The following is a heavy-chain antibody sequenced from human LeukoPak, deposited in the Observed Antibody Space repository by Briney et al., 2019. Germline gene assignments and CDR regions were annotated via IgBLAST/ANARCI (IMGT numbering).Heavy chain of an antibody. J-gene: IGHJ6*02. D-gene: IGHD6-13*01. Sequence: GSLRLSSAASGFTFSSYAMHWVRQAPGKGLEYVSALSSNGGSTYYANSVKGRFTISRDNSKNTLYLQMGSLRAEDMAVYYCARPAGAAAGYYYYGMDVWGQGTTVTVSS. CDR3: ARPAGAAAGYYYYGMDV. V-gene: IGHV3-64*01. CDR1: GFTFSSYA. CDR2: LSSNGGST.